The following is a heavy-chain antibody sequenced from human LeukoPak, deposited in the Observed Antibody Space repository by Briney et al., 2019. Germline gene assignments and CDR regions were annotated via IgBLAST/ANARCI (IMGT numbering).Heavy chain of an antibody. J-gene: IGHJ3*02. CDR1: GGSISSSSYF. D-gene: IGHD2-2*01. CDR3: ASYCSSTSCPHRRAFDI. Sequence: SETLSLTCTVSGGSISSSSYFWGWIRQPPGKGLEWIGTIYYSGSTYYNPSLKSRVTISVDTSKNQFSLKLSSVTAADTAVYYCASYCSSTSCPHRRAFDIWGQGTMVTVSS. V-gene: IGHV4-39*01. CDR2: IYYSGST.